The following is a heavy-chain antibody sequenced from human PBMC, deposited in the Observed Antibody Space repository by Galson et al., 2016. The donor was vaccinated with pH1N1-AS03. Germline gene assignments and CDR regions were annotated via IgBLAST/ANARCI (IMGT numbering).Heavy chain of an antibody. CDR3: ARPAHDFGRPYHMDV. CDR2: IWYDRSKE. Sequence: SLRLSCAASGFTFRSFGMHWVRQAPGKGLEWVAVIWYDRSKEEYADSVKGRFTISRDNSKNTLFLQMKSLGVEDTAVYYCARPAHDFGRPYHMDVWGQGTTVTVSS. D-gene: IGHD3/OR15-3a*01. CDR1: GFTFRSFG. J-gene: IGHJ6*02. V-gene: IGHV3-33*01.